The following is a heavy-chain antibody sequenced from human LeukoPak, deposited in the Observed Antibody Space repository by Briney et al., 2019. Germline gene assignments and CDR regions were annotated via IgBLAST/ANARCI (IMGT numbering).Heavy chain of an antibody. V-gene: IGHV4-30-4*08. Sequence: SQTLSLTCTVSGGSISSGDYYWSWIRQPPGKGRAWIGYIYYSGSTYYNPSLKSRVTISVDTSKNQFSLKLSSVTAADTAVYYCARVPAAIYYYYYMDVWGKGTTVTVSS. D-gene: IGHD2-2*01. CDR2: IYYSGST. J-gene: IGHJ6*03. CDR1: GGSISSGDYY. CDR3: ARVPAAIYYYYYMDV.